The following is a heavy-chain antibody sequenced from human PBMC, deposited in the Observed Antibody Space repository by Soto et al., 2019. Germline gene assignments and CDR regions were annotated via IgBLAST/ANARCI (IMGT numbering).Heavy chain of an antibody. J-gene: IGHJ4*02. Sequence: PGGSLRLSCAASGFTFSSFGMHWVRQAPGKGLEWVAVISYDGSYKYYADSVKGRFTISRDNSKNTLYLQMNSLRAEDTAMYYCAKDQRGDGYRDFDYWGQGTLVTVSS. CDR3: AKDQRGDGYRDFDY. V-gene: IGHV3-30*18. D-gene: IGHD5-12*01. CDR2: ISYDGSYK. CDR1: GFTFSSFG.